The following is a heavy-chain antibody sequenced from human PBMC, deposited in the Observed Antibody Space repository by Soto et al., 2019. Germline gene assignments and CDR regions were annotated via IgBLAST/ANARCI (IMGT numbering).Heavy chain of an antibody. CDR3: ARAYSGSNSPDY. J-gene: IGHJ4*02. D-gene: IGHD2-15*01. Sequence: PSETLSLTCTVSGDSVTSGDYYWSWIRQPPGKGLEWIGYIYYSGSTNYNPSLKSRVTISVDTSKNQFSLKLSSVTAADTAVYYCARAYSGSNSPDYWGQGTLVTVSS. CDR2: IYYSGST. CDR1: GDSVTSGDYY. V-gene: IGHV4-61*08.